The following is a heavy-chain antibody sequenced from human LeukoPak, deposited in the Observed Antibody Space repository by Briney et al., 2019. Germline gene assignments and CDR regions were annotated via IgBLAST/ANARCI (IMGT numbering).Heavy chain of an antibody. J-gene: IGHJ4*02. CDR3: ARRTPITMVRGVTVYYFDY. CDR1: GYSFTSYW. V-gene: IGHV5-51*01. Sequence: GESLKISCKGSGYSFTSYWIGWVRQVPGKGLEWMGIIHPGDSDTRYSPSFQGQVTISADKSISSAYLQWSSLKASDTAMYYCARRTPITMVRGVTVYYFDYWGQGTLVTVSS. D-gene: IGHD3-10*01. CDR2: IHPGDSDT.